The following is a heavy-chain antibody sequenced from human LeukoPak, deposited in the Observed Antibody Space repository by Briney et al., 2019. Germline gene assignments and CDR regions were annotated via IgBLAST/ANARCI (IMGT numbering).Heavy chain of an antibody. CDR1: GFTFSTHA. Sequence: GGSLRLSCAASGFTFSTHALSWVRQAPGKGLEWVSAISDSGYWRFHADSVKGRFTISRDNSKNTLYLQMNSLRAEDTAVYYCAKSMVSLYGMDVWGQGTTVTVSS. D-gene: IGHD5-18*01. CDR2: ISDSGYWR. CDR3: AKSMVSLYGMDV. J-gene: IGHJ6*02. V-gene: IGHV3-23*01.